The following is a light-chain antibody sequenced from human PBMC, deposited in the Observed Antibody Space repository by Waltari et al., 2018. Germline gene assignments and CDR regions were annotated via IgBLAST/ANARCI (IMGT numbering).Light chain of an antibody. CDR1: SSNIRAGHD. J-gene: IGLJ2*01. Sequence: QSVLTQPPPVSGAPGQRVTISCPGSSSNIRAGHDLPWYQQLPGTAPKRLIYGNSNRPSGVPDRFSGSKSGTSASLAITGLQAEDEADYYCQSYDSSLSGPYVVFGGGTKLTVL. CDR3: QSYDSSLSGPYVV. V-gene: IGLV1-40*01. CDR2: GNS.